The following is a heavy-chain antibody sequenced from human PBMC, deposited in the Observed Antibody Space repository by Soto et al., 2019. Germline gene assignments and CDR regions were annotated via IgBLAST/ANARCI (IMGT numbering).Heavy chain of an antibody. CDR1: GYTFTSYD. CDR2: MNPNSGNT. Sequence: AAEKVSCKASGYTFTSYDINWVRQVTGQGLEWMGWMNPNSGNTGYAQKFQGRVTMTRNTSISTAYMELSSLRSEDTAVYYCARGLSSDFWSGGYDYWGQGTLVTVSS. D-gene: IGHD3-3*01. V-gene: IGHV1-8*01. CDR3: ARGLSSDFWSGGYDY. J-gene: IGHJ4*02.